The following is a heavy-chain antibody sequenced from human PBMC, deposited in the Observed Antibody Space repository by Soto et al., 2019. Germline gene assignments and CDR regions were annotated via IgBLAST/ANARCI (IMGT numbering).Heavy chain of an antibody. CDR2: IYYSGST. V-gene: IGHV4-59*04. D-gene: IGHD2-2*01. J-gene: IGHJ6*02. Sequence: SETLSLTCTVSGGSISSYYWSWIRQPPGKGLEWIGYIYYSGSTYYNPSLKSRVTISVDTSKNQFSLKLSSVTAADTAVYYCAREEYQMDVWGQGTTVTVSS. CDR1: GGSISSYY. CDR3: AREEYQMDV.